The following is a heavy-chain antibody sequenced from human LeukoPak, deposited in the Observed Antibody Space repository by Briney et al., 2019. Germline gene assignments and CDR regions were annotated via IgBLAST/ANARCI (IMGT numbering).Heavy chain of an antibody. D-gene: IGHD3-9*01. Sequence: PSETLSLTCTVSGGSISSGRYYWNWIRHHPGKGLEWIGYMYYSGSTYYNPSLKSRVTISVDRSKNQFSLKLSSVTAADTAVYYCARSLYDILTGFYIDYWGQENLVTVSS. CDR1: GGSISSGRYY. J-gene: IGHJ4*02. V-gene: IGHV4-31*03. CDR2: MYYSGST. CDR3: ARSLYDILTGFYIDY.